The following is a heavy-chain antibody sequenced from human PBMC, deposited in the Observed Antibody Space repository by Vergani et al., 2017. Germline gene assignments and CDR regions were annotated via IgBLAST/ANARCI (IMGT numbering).Heavy chain of an antibody. CDR3: ARDGSGWYDAFDI. Sequence: EVQLVESGGGLVQPGGSLRLSCAASGFTVSSNYMSWVRQAPGKGLEWVSVIYSGGSTYYADSVKGRFTISRDNSKNTLYFQMNSLRAEDTAVYYCARDGSGWYDAFDIWGQGTMVTVSS. D-gene: IGHD6-19*01. CDR1: GFTVSSNY. CDR2: IYSGGST. J-gene: IGHJ3*02. V-gene: IGHV3-66*02.